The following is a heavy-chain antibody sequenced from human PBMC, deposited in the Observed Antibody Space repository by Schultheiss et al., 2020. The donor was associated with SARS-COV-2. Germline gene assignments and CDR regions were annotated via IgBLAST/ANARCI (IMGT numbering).Heavy chain of an antibody. CDR2: IKQDGSEK. V-gene: IGHV3-7*03. CDR1: GFTFSSYW. Sequence: GESLKISCAASGFTFSSYWMSWVRQAPGKGLEWVANIKQDGSEKYYVDSVKGRFTISRDNAKNSLYLQMNSLRAEDTAVYYCASSTSCRNWGQGTLVTVSS. CDR3: ASSTSCRN. J-gene: IGHJ4*02. D-gene: IGHD2-2*01.